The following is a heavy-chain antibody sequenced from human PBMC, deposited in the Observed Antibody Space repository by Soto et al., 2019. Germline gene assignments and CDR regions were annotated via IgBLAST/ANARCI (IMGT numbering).Heavy chain of an antibody. CDR1: GFTFSDFA. J-gene: IGHJ4*02. D-gene: IGHD1-7*01. Sequence: QEHLAQSGGGVVQPGRSLRLSCAASGFTFSDFAMHWVRQVPGMGLEWVALISNGGGWQVNYAASVRGRFTISRDNSENTVYLQMDRLRSEDSALYYCARGRQYKWNSERGSFDSWGQGTLVTVSS. CDR3: ARGRQYKWNSERGSFDS. CDR2: ISNGGGWQV. V-gene: IGHV3-30*03.